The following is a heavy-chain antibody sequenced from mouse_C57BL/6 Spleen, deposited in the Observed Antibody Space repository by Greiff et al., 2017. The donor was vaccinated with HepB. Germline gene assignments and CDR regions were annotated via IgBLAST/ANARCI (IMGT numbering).Heavy chain of an antibody. J-gene: IGHJ3*01. Sequence: EVKLVESGGGLVQPGGSLKLSCAASGFTFSDYYMYWVRQTPEKRLEWVAYISNGGGSTYYPDTVKGRFTISRDNAKNTLYLQMSRLKSEDTAMYYCARQGGYYGNYGGFAYWGQGTLVTVSA. D-gene: IGHD2-1*01. V-gene: IGHV5-12*01. CDR1: GFTFSDYY. CDR3: ARQGGYYGNYGGFAY. CDR2: ISNGGGST.